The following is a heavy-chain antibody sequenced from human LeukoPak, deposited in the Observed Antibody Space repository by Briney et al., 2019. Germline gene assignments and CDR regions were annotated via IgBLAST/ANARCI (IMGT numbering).Heavy chain of an antibody. Sequence: GGSLRLSCAASGFTFSSYSMNWVRQAPGKGLEWVSSISSSSSYIYYADSVKSRFTISRDNAKNSLYLQMNSLRAEDTAVYYCARDGDTVLTRGYYYYMDVWGKGTTVTVSS. CDR3: ARDGDTVLTRGYYYYMDV. J-gene: IGHJ6*03. D-gene: IGHD4-23*01. CDR2: ISSSSSYI. V-gene: IGHV3-21*01. CDR1: GFTFSSYS.